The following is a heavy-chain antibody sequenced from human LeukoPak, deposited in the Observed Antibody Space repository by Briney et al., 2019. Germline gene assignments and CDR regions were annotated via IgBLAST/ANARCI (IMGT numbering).Heavy chain of an antibody. D-gene: IGHD3-3*01. CDR3: AREFREGSFGVVINWFDP. V-gene: IGHV4-39*02. Sequence: PSETLSLTCTVSGGSISSSSYYWGWIRQPPGKGLEWIGSIYYSGSTYYNPSLKSRVTISVDTSKNQFSLKLSSVTAADTAVYYCAREFREGSFGVVINWFDPWGQGTLVTVSS. J-gene: IGHJ5*02. CDR1: GGSISSSSYY. CDR2: IYYSGST.